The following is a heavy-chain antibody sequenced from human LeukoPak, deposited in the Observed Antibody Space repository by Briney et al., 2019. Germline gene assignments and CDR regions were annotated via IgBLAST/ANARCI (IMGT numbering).Heavy chain of an antibody. V-gene: IGHV3-11*04. CDR3: ARPRITMVRGVIREGHPSYYYGMDV. CDR1: GFTFSDYY. D-gene: IGHD3-10*01. CDR2: ISSSGSTI. J-gene: IGHJ6*04. Sequence: GGSLRLSCAASGFTFSDYYMSWIRQAPGKGLEWVSYISSSGSTIYYADSVKGRFTISRDNSKNTLYLQMNSLRAEDTAVYYCARPRITMVRGVIREGHPSYYYGMDVWGKGTTVTVSS.